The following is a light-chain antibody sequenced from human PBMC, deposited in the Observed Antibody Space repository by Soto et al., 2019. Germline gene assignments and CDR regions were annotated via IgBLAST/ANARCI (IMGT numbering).Light chain of an antibody. CDR3: QQYKDWPPR. Sequence: EMQMTQSPATLSVSPGERVTLSCRASQSVSSYLAWYQQKPGQPPRLLIYVASTRAAGIPARFSGSGSGTEVTLTISSLQYEDFAVYYCQQYKDWPPRFGQGTKVEIK. J-gene: IGKJ1*01. CDR1: QSVSSY. CDR2: VAS. V-gene: IGKV3-15*01.